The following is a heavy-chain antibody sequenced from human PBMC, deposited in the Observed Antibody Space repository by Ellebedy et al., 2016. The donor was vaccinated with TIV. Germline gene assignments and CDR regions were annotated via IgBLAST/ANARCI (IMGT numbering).Heavy chain of an antibody. CDR3: VRDVLWAGDGMDV. V-gene: IGHV3-74*01. CDR2: VNSDGSST. CDR1: GFTFNRYW. D-gene: IGHD3-10*01. Sequence: GESLKISCAASGFTFNRYWMHWVRQAPGKGLVWVSRVNSDGSSTSYADSVKGRFTISRDNAKNTVSLQMNSLRAEDTAVYYCVRDVLWAGDGMDVWGQGTTVIVSS. J-gene: IGHJ6*02.